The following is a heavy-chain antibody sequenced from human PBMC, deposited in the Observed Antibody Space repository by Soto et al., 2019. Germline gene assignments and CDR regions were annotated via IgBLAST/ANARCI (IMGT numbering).Heavy chain of an antibody. CDR1: GFSLTTSAAG. V-gene: IGHV2-5*01. D-gene: IGHD1-26*01. CDR2: IYGHGNE. J-gene: IGHJ4*02. CDR3: AHMSYSVTYYFDS. Sequence: QITLKESGPTLVKPTQTLTVTCSFSGFSLTTSAAGVGWIRQTPGKALEWLAFIYGHGNEQYSPSLNNRLTITKDTSKNQVVLTMTNMDPLATATYYCAHMSYSVTYYFDSWGQGTLVTVAS.